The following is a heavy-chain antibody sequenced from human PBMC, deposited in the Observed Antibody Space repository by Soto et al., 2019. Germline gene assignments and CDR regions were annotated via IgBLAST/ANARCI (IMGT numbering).Heavy chain of an antibody. CDR1: GFTFSSYA. V-gene: IGHV3-23*01. Sequence: GGSLRLSCAASGFTFSSYAMSWVRQAPGKGLEWVSAISGSGGSTYYADSVKGRFTISRDNSKNTLYLQMNSLRAEDAAVYFCARYSGSYPSYYFDYWGQGTLVTVSS. CDR3: ARYSGSYPSYYFDY. D-gene: IGHD1-26*01. J-gene: IGHJ4*02. CDR2: ISGSGGST.